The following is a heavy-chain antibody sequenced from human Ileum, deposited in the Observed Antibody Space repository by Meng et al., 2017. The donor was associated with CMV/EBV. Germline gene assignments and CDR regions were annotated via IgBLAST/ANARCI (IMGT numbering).Heavy chain of an antibody. J-gene: IGHJ4*02. CDR3: AIYYGGVGGRGY. D-gene: IGHD2-21*01. CDR1: GDSISSDNYH. CDR2: RHKNGND. Sequence: QGERQESGPGLVKPSQTLSLTCSFSGDSISSDNYHWSWIRQPAGKGLEWIGQRHKNGNDNYNASLKSRVTISIDTSKNQFSLTLTSVTAADTAVYYYAIYYGGVGGRGYWAQGTLVTVSS. V-gene: IGHV4-61*02.